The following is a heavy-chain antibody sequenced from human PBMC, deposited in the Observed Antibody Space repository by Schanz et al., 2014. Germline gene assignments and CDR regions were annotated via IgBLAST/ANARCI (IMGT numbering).Heavy chain of an antibody. J-gene: IGHJ4*02. Sequence: QVQLVQSGAEVKKPGASVKVSCKASGYTTFTDYYIHWVRQAPGQGLEWMGWINPNSGDTNYAQKCQGCVTMTIDTYISTAYMNVSRLKSDDTDVYYSARDQSPYTDSSDVRYFDYWGQGSLVTVSS. CDR1: GYTTFTDYY. CDR3: ARDQSPYTDSSDVRYFDY. CDR2: INPNSGDT. D-gene: IGHD6-6*01. V-gene: IGHV1-2*04.